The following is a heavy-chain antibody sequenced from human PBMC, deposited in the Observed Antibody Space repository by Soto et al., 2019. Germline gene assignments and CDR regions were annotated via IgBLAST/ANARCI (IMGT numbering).Heavy chain of an antibody. J-gene: IGHJ4*02. CDR2: IDPSDSQT. CDR1: GYSFAGYW. CDR3: ARQIYDSDTGPNFQYYFES. Sequence: PGESLKISCKGSGYSFAGYWITWVRQKPGKGLEWMGRIDPSDSQTYYSPSFRGHVTISATKSITTVFLQWSSLRAPDTAMYYCARQIYDSDTGPNFQYYFESWGQGAPVTVSS. V-gene: IGHV5-10-1*01. D-gene: IGHD3-22*01.